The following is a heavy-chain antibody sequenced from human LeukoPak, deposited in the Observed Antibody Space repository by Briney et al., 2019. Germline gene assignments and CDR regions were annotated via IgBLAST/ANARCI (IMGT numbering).Heavy chain of an antibody. J-gene: IGHJ3*02. D-gene: IGHD2-2*01. CDR2: INHSGST. CDR3: ARAPYCSSISCAILLDAFDI. Sequence: SETLSLTCAVYGGSFSGYYWSWIRQPPGKGLEWIGEINHSGSTNYNPSLKSRVTISVDTSKNQFSLKLSSVTAADTAVYYCARAPYCSSISCAILLDAFDIWGQGTMVTVSS. CDR1: GGSFSGYY. V-gene: IGHV4-34*01.